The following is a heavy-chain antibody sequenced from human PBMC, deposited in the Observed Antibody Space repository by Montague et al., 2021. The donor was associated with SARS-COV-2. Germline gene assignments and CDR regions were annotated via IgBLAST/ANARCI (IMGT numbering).Heavy chain of an antibody. CDR2: IYWDDDK. V-gene: IGHV2-5*02. D-gene: IGHD3-10*01. J-gene: IGHJ4*02. CDR1: GFSLSTSGVC. Sequence: PALVKPTQTLTLTCTFSGFSLSTSGVCVGWIRQPPGKALEWLALIYWDDDKRYSPSLKSRLTITKDTSKNQVVLTMTNMDPVDTATYYCAHRRPGSGSYYFDYWGQGTLVTVSS. CDR3: AHRRPGSGSYYFDY.